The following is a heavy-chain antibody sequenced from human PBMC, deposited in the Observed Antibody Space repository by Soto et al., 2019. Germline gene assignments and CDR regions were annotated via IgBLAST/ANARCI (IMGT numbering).Heavy chain of an antibody. J-gene: IGHJ6*02. D-gene: IGHD3-10*01. CDR1: GYTFTGHY. V-gene: IGHV1-2*02. Sequence: QVQLVQSGAEVKPPGASVKVSCKASGYTFTGHYMHWVRQVSGKRLEHLGWLKSDNGGTYYAPKFQGRVTFTRDTSTITAYMELNGLQSDDTAVYFCERDLCPLGSGTACPLYGLDIWGQGTTVVVS. CDR3: ERDLCPLGSGTACPLYGLDI. CDR2: LKSDNGGT.